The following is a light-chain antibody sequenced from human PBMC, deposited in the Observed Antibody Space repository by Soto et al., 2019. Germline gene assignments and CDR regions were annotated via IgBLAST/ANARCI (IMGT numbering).Light chain of an antibody. CDR1: QTLLHSAGKTY. CDR2: EVS. J-gene: IGKJ2*01. Sequence: DIVMTQNPLSLSVTPGQPASISCKSNQTLLHSAGKTYLYWFLQKAGQPPHLLMYEVSNRFSGVPERFSGSGTGTEFTPKISRVEAEDVGFYYCMQTIQLPYTFGQGTNLEIK. CDR3: MQTIQLPYT. V-gene: IGKV2D-29*01.